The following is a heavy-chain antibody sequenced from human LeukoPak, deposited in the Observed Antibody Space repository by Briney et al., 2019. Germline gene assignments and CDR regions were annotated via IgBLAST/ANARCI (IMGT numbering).Heavy chain of an antibody. V-gene: IGHV3-9*01. CDR1: GFTFDDYA. CDR2: ISWNSGSI. J-gene: IGHJ4*02. CDR3: AKQERLVYFDY. Sequence: PGRSLRLSCAASGFTFDDYAMHWGRQAPGKGLEWVSGISWNSGSIAYADSVKGRFTISRDNAKNSLYLQMNSLRAEDTALYYCAKQERLVYFDYWGQGTLVTVSS. D-gene: IGHD6-13*01.